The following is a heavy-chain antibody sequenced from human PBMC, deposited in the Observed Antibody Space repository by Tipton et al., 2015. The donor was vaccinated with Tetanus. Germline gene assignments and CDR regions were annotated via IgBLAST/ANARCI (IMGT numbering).Heavy chain of an antibody. CDR3: AKPLRSGYHHFDY. Sequence: SLRLSCAASGFTFSNYVMHWVRQAPGKGLEWVAVISYDGSNKYYADSVKGRFTISRDNSKNTLYLQMNSLRAEDTAVYYCAKPLRSGYHHFDYWGLGTLVTVSS. D-gene: IGHD3-3*01. CDR2: ISYDGSNK. J-gene: IGHJ4*02. V-gene: IGHV3-30*18. CDR1: GFTFSNYV.